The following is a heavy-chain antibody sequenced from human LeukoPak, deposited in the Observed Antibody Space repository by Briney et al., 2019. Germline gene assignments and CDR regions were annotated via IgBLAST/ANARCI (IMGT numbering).Heavy chain of an antibody. J-gene: IGHJ3*01. CDR2: INTKNGNA. Sequence: ASVKVSCKASGYNFTIYTISWVRQAPGQGLEWMGWINTKNGNANYGQEAQGRVTMTTDTSSSTVYMELRSLRSDDTAVYYCARGRGLYAVWGQGTLVTVSS. D-gene: IGHD2/OR15-2a*01. CDR1: GYNFTIYT. CDR3: ARGRGLYAV. V-gene: IGHV1-18*01.